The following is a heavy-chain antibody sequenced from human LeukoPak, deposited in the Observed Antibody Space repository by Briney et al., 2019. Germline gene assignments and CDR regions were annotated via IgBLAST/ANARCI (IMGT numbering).Heavy chain of an antibody. D-gene: IGHD2-21*01. J-gene: IGHJ3*02. Sequence: SVKVSCKASGGTFSSYAISWVRQAPGQGLEWMGGIIPIFGTANYAQKFQGRVTITADESTSTAYMELSSLRSEDTAVFYCAYSLRMARGAFDIWGQGTVVTVSS. V-gene: IGHV1-69*01. CDR1: GGTFSSYA. CDR3: AYSLRMARGAFDI. CDR2: IIPIFGTA.